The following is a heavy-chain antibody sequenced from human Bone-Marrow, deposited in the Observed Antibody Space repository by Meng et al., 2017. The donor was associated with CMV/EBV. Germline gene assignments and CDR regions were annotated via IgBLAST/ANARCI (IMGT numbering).Heavy chain of an antibody. J-gene: IGHJ6*02. V-gene: IGHV3-48*03. Sequence: GESLKISCAASGFTFSSYEMNWVRQAPGKGLEWVSYISSSGSTIYYADSVKGRFTIPRDNAKNSLYLQMNSLRAEDTAVYYCASGSDYSNYYYYYGMDVWGQGTTVTVSS. CDR2: ISSSGSTI. CDR1: GFTFSSYE. CDR3: ASGSDYSNYYYYYGMDV. D-gene: IGHD4-11*01.